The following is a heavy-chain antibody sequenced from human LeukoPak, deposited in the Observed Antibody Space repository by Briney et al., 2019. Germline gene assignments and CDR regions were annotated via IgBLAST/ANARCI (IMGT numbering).Heavy chain of an antibody. J-gene: IGHJ5*02. Sequence: PSETLSLTCTVSGGSISSYYWSWIRQPPGKGLEWIGYIYYSGSTNYNPSLKSRVTISVDTSKNQFSLKLSSVTAADTAVYYCARNDYSNSGWFDPWGQRTLVTVSS. CDR2: IYYSGST. V-gene: IGHV4-59*01. D-gene: IGHD4-11*01. CDR1: GGSISSYY. CDR3: ARNDYSNSGWFDP.